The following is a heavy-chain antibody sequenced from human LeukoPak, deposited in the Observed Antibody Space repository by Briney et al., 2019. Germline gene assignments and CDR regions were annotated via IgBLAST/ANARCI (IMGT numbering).Heavy chain of an antibody. Sequence: GGSLRLSCAASGFTFSRYSMSWVRQAPGKGLEWVSVIYSGGSTYYADSVKGRFTISRDNSKNTLYLQMNSLRAEDTAVYYCARAYTYYYDSSGFDYWGQGTLVTVSS. CDR1: GFTFSRYS. V-gene: IGHV3-66*01. J-gene: IGHJ4*02. CDR2: IYSGGST. CDR3: ARAYTYYYDSSGFDY. D-gene: IGHD3-22*01.